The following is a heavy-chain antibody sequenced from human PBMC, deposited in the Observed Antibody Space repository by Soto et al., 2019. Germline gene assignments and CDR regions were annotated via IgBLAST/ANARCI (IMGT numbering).Heavy chain of an antibody. Sequence: SESVSLTCTVSGGCISSYYWSWIQQPPGKGLEWIGYMYNTGSTIYNPSLKSRVTISVDTSKNQFSLKLNSVTAADTAVYYCARDLWGYCGADCYPLDVWGQGTTVTVS. V-gene: IGHV4-59*01. CDR1: GGCISSYY. CDR2: MYNTGST. CDR3: ARDLWGYCGADCYPLDV. D-gene: IGHD2-21*02. J-gene: IGHJ6*02.